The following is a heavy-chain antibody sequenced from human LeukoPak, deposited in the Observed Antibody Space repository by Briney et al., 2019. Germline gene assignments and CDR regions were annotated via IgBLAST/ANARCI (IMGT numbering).Heavy chain of an antibody. Sequence: ASVKASCKASGYTFTGYYMHWVRQAPGQGLEWMGWINPNSGHTNYAQKFQGRVTMTRDTSISTAYMELSRLRSDDTAVYYCAREKTAARNWFDPWGQGTLVTVSS. CDR3: AREKTAARNWFDP. CDR1: GYTFTGYY. J-gene: IGHJ5*02. V-gene: IGHV1-2*02. CDR2: INPNSGHT. D-gene: IGHD6-6*01.